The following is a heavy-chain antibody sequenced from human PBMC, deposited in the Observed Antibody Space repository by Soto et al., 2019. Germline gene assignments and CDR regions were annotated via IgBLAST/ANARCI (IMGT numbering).Heavy chain of an antibody. CDR2: IYHSGST. CDR1: GGSISSSNW. V-gene: IGHV4-4*02. CDR3: ARDLLDYGGNSGDY. D-gene: IGHD4-17*01. J-gene: IGHJ4*02. Sequence: QVQLQESGPGLVKPSGTLSLTCAVSGGSISSSNWWSWVRHPPGKGLEWIGAIYHSGSTNYNPSLKSRVTISVDKSKNQCSLKLSSVTVADTAVYYCARDLLDYGGNSGDYWGQGTLVTVSS.